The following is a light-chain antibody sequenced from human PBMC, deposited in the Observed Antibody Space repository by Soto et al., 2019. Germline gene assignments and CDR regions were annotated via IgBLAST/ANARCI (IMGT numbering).Light chain of an antibody. CDR2: DAS. Sequence: EIVLTQSPDTLSLSPGERATLSCRASQSVSSSLAGYQQKPGQAPRLLIYDASNRATGIPARFSGSGSGTDFTLTISSLEPEDFAVYYCQQRSNWPPEVTFGPGTKVDIK. CDR3: QQRSNWPPEVT. V-gene: IGKV3-11*01. J-gene: IGKJ3*01. CDR1: QSVSSS.